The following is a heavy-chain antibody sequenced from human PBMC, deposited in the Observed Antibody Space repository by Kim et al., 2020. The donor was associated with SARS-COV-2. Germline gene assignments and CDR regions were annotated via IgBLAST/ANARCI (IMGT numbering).Heavy chain of an antibody. J-gene: IGHJ5*02. CDR1: GGSISSGGYY. CDR3: ARGRVPAAIKEVYRWFDP. D-gene: IGHD2-2*01. V-gene: IGHV4-31*03. Sequence: SETLSLTCTVSGGSISSGGYYWSWIRQHPGKGLEWIGYIYYSGSTYYNPSLKSRVTISVDTSKNQFSLKLSSVTAADTAVYYCARGRVPAAIKEVYRWFDPWGQEPWSPSPQ. CDR2: IYYSGST.